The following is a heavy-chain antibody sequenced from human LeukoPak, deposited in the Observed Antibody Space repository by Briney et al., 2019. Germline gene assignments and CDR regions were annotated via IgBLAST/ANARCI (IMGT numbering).Heavy chain of an antibody. CDR1: GFTVSSYA. J-gene: IGHJ4*02. Sequence: GGSLRLSCAASGFTVSSYAMHWVRQAPGKGLEWVAVISYDGSNKYYADSVKGRFTISRDNSKNTLYLQMNSLRAEDTAVYYCARGDILTGYHFDYWGQGTLVTVSS. V-gene: IGHV3-30*04. CDR3: ARGDILTGYHFDY. D-gene: IGHD3-9*01. CDR2: ISYDGSNK.